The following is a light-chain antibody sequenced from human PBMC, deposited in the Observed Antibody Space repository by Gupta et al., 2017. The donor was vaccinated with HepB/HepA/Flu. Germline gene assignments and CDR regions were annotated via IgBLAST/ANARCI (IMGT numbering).Light chain of an antibody. CDR3: QQRSNWPMCS. CDR1: QSVSSY. J-gene: IGKJ2*04. CDR2: DAS. Sequence: EIVLTQSPATLSLSPGERATLSCGASQSVSSYLAWYQQKPGQAPRLLIYDASNRNTGIPARFSGSGCGTDFTLTISSREREDFAVYYCQQRSNWPMCSFGQGTKVEIK. V-gene: IGKV3-11*01.